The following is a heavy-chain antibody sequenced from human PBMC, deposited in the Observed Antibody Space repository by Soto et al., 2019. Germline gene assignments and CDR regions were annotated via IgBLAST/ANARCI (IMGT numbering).Heavy chain of an antibody. J-gene: IGHJ4*02. Sequence: QVQLVESGGGVVQPGRSLRLSCAASGFTFSSYGMHWVRQAPGKGLEWVAVISYDGSNKYYADSVQGRFTISRDNSKNTLYLQMNSLRAEDTAVYYCAKKTYDSSGYYPDYWGQGTLFTFSS. CDR3: AKKTYDSSGYYPDY. CDR1: GFTFSSYG. V-gene: IGHV3-30*18. CDR2: ISYDGSNK. D-gene: IGHD3-22*01.